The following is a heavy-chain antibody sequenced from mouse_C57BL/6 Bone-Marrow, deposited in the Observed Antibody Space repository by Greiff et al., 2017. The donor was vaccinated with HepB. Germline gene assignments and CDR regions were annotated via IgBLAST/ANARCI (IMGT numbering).Heavy chain of an antibody. Sequence: QVQLKESGAELARPGASVKLSCKASGYTFTSYGISWVKQRTGQGLEWIGEIYPRSGNTYYNEKFKGKATLTADKSSSTAYMELRSLTSEDSAVYFCAPSYGYSFAYWGQGTLVTVSA. CDR1: GYTFTSYG. J-gene: IGHJ3*01. CDR2: IYPRSGNT. D-gene: IGHD2-2*01. CDR3: APSYGYSFAY. V-gene: IGHV1-81*01.